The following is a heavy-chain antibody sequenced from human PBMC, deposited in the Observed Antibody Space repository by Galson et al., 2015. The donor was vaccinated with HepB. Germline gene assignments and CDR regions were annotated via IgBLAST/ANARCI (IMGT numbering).Heavy chain of an antibody. CDR1: GYTFTSYD. Sequence: SVKVSCKASGYTFTSYDINWVRQATGQGLEWMGWMNPNSGNTGYAQKFQGRVTMTRNTSISTAYMELSSLRSEDTAVYYCAREGEWELLAQFDYWGQGTLVTVSS. CDR3: AREGEWELLAQFDY. J-gene: IGHJ4*02. D-gene: IGHD1-26*01. V-gene: IGHV1-8*01. CDR2: MNPNSGNT.